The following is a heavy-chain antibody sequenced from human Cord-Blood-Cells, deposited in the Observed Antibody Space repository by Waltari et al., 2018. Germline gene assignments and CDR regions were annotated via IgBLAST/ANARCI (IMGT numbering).Heavy chain of an antibody. CDR3: ARAQWNVDTAMVFDY. D-gene: IGHD5-18*01. V-gene: IGHV3-33*01. CDR2: IWYDGSNK. J-gene: IGHJ4*02. Sequence: GKGLEWVAVIWYDGSNKYDADSGKGRFTISRDNSKNTLYLQMNSLRAEDTAVYYCARAQWNVDTAMVFDYWGQGTLVTVSS.